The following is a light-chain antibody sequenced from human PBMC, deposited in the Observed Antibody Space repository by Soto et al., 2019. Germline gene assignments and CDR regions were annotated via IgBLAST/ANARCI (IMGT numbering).Light chain of an antibody. CDR1: QGISSY. Sequence: AIRMTQSPSSFSAXTXDXVTITCRASQGISSYLAWYQQKPGKAPKLLIYAASTLQSGVPSRFSGSGSGTDFTLTISCLQSEDFATYYCQQYYSYPPTFGQGTKVEIK. CDR2: AAS. CDR3: QQYYSYPPT. J-gene: IGKJ1*01. V-gene: IGKV1-8*01.